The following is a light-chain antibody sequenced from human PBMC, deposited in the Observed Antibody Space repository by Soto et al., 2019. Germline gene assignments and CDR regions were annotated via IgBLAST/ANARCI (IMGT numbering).Light chain of an antibody. CDR2: GAS. J-gene: IGKJ3*01. Sequence: EIVLTQSPGTLSLSPGERATLSCRASQSVSSSYLAWYQQKPGQAPRLLIYGASSRATGIPDRFSGSGSGTDFSVTISCVEHEDIEVYYCQQYGRSLFTCGPGNKVDIK. CDR3: QQYGRSLFT. CDR1: QSVSSSY. V-gene: IGKV3-20*01.